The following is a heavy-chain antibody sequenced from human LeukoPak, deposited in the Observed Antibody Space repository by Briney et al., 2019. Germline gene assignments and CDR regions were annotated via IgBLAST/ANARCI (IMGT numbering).Heavy chain of an antibody. CDR3: ARAISSTSCYTCWFDR. CDR2: IITIFGTA. D-gene: IGHD2-2*02. CDR1: GGIFSSYA. V-gene: IGHV1-69*05. Sequence: GASVKVSCKASGGIFSSYAISWVREAPGQGLEWMGGIITIFGTANYAQKFQGRVTITTDESTSTAYMELSSLRSEDTAVYYCARAISSTSCYTCWFDRWGQGTLVTVSS. J-gene: IGHJ5*02.